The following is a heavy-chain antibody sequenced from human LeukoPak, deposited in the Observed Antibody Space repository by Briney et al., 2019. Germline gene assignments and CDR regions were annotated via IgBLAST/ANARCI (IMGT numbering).Heavy chain of an antibody. D-gene: IGHD2-21*02. V-gene: IGHV4-59*01. Sequence: SETLSLTCTVSGGSISSYYWSWIRQPPGKGLEWIGYIYYSGSTNYNPSLKSRATISVDTSKNQFSLKLSSVTAADTAVYYCARAPYCGGDCYSYYFDYWGQGTLVTVSS. J-gene: IGHJ4*02. CDR1: GGSISSYY. CDR2: IYYSGST. CDR3: ARAPYCGGDCYSYYFDY.